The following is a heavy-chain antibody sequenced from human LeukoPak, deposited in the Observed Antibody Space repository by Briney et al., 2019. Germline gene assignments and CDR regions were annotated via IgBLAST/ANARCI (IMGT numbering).Heavy chain of an antibody. Sequence: SVKVSCKASGGTFSSYAISWVRQAPGRGLEWMGRIIPIFGIANYAQKFQGRVTITADKSTSTAYMELSSLRSEDTAVYYCARGVGDGYNLFDYWGQGTLVTVSS. D-gene: IGHD5-24*01. CDR3: ARGVGDGYNLFDY. CDR1: GGTFSSYA. J-gene: IGHJ4*02. V-gene: IGHV1-69*04. CDR2: IIPIFGIA.